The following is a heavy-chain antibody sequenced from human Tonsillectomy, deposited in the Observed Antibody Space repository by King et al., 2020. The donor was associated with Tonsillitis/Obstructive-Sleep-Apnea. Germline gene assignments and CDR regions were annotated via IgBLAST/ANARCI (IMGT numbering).Heavy chain of an antibody. CDR2: IYSGGST. Sequence: VQLVESGGGLVQPGGSLRLSCAASGFTVSSTYMTWVRQAPGKGLEWVSVIYSGGSTYYADSVKGRFTISRDNSKNTLYLQMNSLRAEDTAVYFCARAGHADAFDIWGQGTMVTVSS. V-gene: IGHV3-66*01. CDR1: GFTVSSTY. J-gene: IGHJ3*02. CDR3: ARAGHADAFDI.